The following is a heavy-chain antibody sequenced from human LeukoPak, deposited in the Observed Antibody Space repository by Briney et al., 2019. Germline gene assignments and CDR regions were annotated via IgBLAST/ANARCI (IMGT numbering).Heavy chain of an antibody. CDR3: VRGGAAAGLFDY. Sequence: GGSLRLSCATSGFTFSTYWMHWVRQAPGRGLVWVSRIDTDGTITTYTDSVKGRFTISRDNAKNTLYLQMNSLRVGDTAVYYCVRGGAAAGLFDYWGRGTLVTVSS. CDR1: GFTFSTYW. V-gene: IGHV3-74*01. CDR2: IDTDGTIT. D-gene: IGHD6-13*01. J-gene: IGHJ4*02.